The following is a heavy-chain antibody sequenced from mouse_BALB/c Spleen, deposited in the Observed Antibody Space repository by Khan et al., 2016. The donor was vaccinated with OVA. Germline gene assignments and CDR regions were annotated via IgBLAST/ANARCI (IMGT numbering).Heavy chain of an antibody. CDR3: ARCFLYGRSTWFGY. J-gene: IGHJ3*01. CDR2: IDPSDSYT. CDR1: GYPLTSYW. V-gene: IGHV1-69*02. D-gene: IGHD1-1*01. Sequence: QVQLQQPGAELVKPGASVKLSCKASGYPLTSYWLHWVKQRPGQGLEWIGEIDPSDSYTNYNQKFKGKATLTVDKSSSTTYMQLSSLTSEDSAVYYGARCFLYGRSTWFGYWGQGTLVTVSA.